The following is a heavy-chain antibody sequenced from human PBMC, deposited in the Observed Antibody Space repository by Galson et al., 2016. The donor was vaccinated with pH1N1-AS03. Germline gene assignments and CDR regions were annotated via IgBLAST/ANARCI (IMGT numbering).Heavy chain of an antibody. CDR3: ARDRRDCSGGSCSQDGWFDP. Sequence: ESLSLTCSVSGASVSHYASYWGWIRQAPGKGLEWIATVSARGTTYHNPSLDSRLTISLDTSKNHFSLTLTSVTAADTAMYYCARDRRDCSGGSCSQDGWFDPWGQGTLVVVSS. V-gene: IGHV4-39*07. CDR2: VSARGTT. D-gene: IGHD2-15*01. CDR1: GASVSHYASY. J-gene: IGHJ5*02.